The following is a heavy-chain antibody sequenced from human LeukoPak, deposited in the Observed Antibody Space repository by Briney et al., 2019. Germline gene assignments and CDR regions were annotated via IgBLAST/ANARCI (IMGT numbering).Heavy chain of an antibody. J-gene: IGHJ3*02. CDR1: GFTFSSYD. V-gene: IGHV3-13*01. CDR2: IDTAGAT. Sequence: GGSLRLSCAASGFTFSSYDMHWVRQATGKGLEWVSGIDTAGATYYPGSVKGRFTISRENAKNSLYLQMNSLRAGDTAVYYCARSSGALGNAFDIWGQGTMVTVSS. CDR3: ARSSGALGNAFDI. D-gene: IGHD7-27*01.